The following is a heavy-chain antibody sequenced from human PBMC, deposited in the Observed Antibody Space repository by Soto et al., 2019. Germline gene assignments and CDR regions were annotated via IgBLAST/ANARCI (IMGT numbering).Heavy chain of an antibody. CDR1: GGSISSGGYY. D-gene: IGHD1-26*01. Sequence: QVQLQESGPGLVKPSQTLSLTRTVSGGSISSGGYYWSWIRQHPGKGLEWIGYIYYSGSTYYNPSLMSRVTISVDTSKNQFSLKLSSVTAADTAVFYCARGGYYFSYGMDVWGQGTTVTVSS. CDR3: ARGGYYFSYGMDV. J-gene: IGHJ6*02. V-gene: IGHV4-31*03. CDR2: IYYSGST.